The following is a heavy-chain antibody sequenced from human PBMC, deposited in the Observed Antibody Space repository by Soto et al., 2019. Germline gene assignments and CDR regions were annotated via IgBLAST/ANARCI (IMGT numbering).Heavy chain of an antibody. V-gene: IGHV1-18*01. J-gene: IGHJ6*02. D-gene: IGHD3-10*01. CDR1: GYSFTTYG. CDR3: TRATGVGAYGSATNGMDV. Sequence: QVQLVQSGVEVKKPGASVEVSCKASGYSFTTYGISWVRQAPGRGLEWMGWISTWNGDRIYAQKIQGRVTMTTDTSTTTAKMELRSLTSDDTAVYYCTRATGVGAYGSATNGMDVWGQGTTVTVSS. CDR2: ISTWNGDR.